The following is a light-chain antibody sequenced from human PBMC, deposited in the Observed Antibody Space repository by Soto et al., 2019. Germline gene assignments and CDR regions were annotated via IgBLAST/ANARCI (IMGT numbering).Light chain of an antibody. J-gene: IGLJ1*01. Sequence: QSVRTQPPSASGTPGQRVTISCSGSSSNIGSKPVNWYQQLPGTAPKLLIYSNNQRPSGVPDRFSGSKSGTSASLAISGLQSEDEADYYCAAWDDSLNVYVFATGTKLTVL. CDR1: SSNIGSKP. CDR2: SNN. V-gene: IGLV1-44*01. CDR3: AAWDDSLNVYV.